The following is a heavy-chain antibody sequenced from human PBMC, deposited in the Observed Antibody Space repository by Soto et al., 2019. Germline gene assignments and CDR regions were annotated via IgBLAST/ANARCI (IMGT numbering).Heavy chain of an antibody. D-gene: IGHD5-12*01. CDR1: GFSFSDYF. Sequence: QVRLVESGGDVVQPGRSLRLSCAASGFSFSDYFMHWVRQTPGMGLQWLAAISFSGSDTFYADAVKGRFTISRDNSKNTLYLQMNSLRTEDTAVYYCAHAATRYFYYGMDVWGQGTTVTVSS. J-gene: IGHJ6*02. CDR2: ISFSGSDT. CDR3: AHAATRYFYYGMDV. V-gene: IGHV3-30*03.